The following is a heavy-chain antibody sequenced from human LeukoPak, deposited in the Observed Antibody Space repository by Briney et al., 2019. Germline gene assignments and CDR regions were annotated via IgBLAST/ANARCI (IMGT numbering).Heavy chain of an antibody. CDR3: VSSYSQVGYCRGGTCYSDFEY. D-gene: IGHD2-15*01. CDR1: GFIFSGYD. V-gene: IGHV3-30*03. J-gene: IGHJ4*02. CDR2: ISYAGINK. Sequence: GGSLRLSCAVSGFIFSGYDMHWVRRAPGKGLEWVAVISYAGINKYYADSVKGRFTISRDNSKNTLYLQMNSLRIEDTAVYYCVSSYSQVGYCRGGTCYSDFEYWGQGTLVTVSS.